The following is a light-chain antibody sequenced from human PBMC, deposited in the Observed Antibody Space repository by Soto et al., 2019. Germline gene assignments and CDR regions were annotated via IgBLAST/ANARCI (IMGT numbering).Light chain of an antibody. CDR1: SSNIGAGYD. V-gene: IGLV1-40*01. Sequence: QSVLTQPPSVSAAPGQRVTISCTGSSSNIGAGYDVHWYQQLPGTAPKLLIYDNNNRPSGVPDRFSGSKSGTSASLAITGLQAEDEADYYCQSYDSSLRRVFGGGMKVTAL. CDR2: DNN. CDR3: QSYDSSLRRV. J-gene: IGLJ2*01.